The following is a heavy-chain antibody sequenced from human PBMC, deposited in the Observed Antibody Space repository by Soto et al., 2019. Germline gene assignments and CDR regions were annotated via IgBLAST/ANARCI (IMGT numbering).Heavy chain of an antibody. CDR2: VRSKADGGTV. CDR1: GFTFKNAW. J-gene: IGHJ4*02. V-gene: IGHV3-15*07. CDR3: TKGYIVEAVASTDFDY. D-gene: IGHD2-15*01. Sequence: EVQLLESGGGLVKPGGSLRLSCSASGFTFKNAWFNWVRQAPGQGLEWVCRVRSKADGGTVEYAAPVKDRFSISRDDSINILNLQMKSLKTGDRALYYCTKGYIVEAVASTDFDYWGRGTLVAVSS.